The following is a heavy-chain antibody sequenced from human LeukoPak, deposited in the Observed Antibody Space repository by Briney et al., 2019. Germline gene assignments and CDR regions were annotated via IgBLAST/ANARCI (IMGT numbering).Heavy chain of an antibody. CDR2: ISHDGTT. V-gene: IGHV4-4*02. Sequence: SETLSLTCGVSGGSIDITNYWSWVCQAPGKGLGWIGEISHDGTTNYRPSLRSRVAMSFDRANNQFSLSLTSVTAADTAVYYCTRENRPFCPFAFWGQGVLVTVSS. CDR3: TRENRPFCPFAF. D-gene: IGHD2/OR15-2a*01. CDR1: GGSIDITNY. J-gene: IGHJ4*02.